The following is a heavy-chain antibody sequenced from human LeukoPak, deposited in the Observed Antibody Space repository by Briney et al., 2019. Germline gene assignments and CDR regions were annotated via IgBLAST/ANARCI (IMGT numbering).Heavy chain of an antibody. CDR3: ARDGDRYYYDSSGYIPFDY. D-gene: IGHD3-22*01. J-gene: IGHJ4*02. V-gene: IGHV3-30-3*01. CDR1: GFTFSSYA. Sequence: GGSLRLSCAASGFTFSSYAMHWVRRAPGKGLEWVAVISYDGSNKYYADSVKGRFTISRDNSKNTLYLQMNSLRAEDTAVYHCARDGDRYYYDSSGYIPFDYWGQGTLVTVSS. CDR2: ISYDGSNK.